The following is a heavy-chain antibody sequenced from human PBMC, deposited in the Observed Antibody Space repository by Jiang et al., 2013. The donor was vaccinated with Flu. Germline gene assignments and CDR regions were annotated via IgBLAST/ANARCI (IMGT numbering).Heavy chain of an antibody. D-gene: IGHD2-2*01. V-gene: IGHV4-31*03. CDR1: GGSISSGGYY. CDR3: ARVICSSTSCYEDDYYYYGMDV. Sequence: GSGLVKPSQTLSLTCTVSGGSISSGGYYWSWIRQHPGKGLEWIGYIYYSGSTYYNPSLKSRVTISVDTSKNQFSLKLSSVTAADTAVYYCARVICSSTSCYEDDYYYYGMDVWG. J-gene: IGHJ6*02. CDR2: IYYSGST.